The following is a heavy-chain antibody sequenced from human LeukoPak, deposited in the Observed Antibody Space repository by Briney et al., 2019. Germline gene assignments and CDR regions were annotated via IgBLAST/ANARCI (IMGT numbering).Heavy chain of an antibody. D-gene: IGHD5-12*01. V-gene: IGHV3-30*02. CDR2: IRFDGSNK. CDR3: AKGPPNLVATFFDY. CDR1: GFTFNNYG. Sequence: PGGSLRLSCATSGFTFNNYGMHWARQAPGKGLEWVAFIRFDGSNKYYADSVKGRFTISRDNSKNTVYLQMNSLRAEDTAVYYCAKGPPNLVATFFDYWGQGTLVTVSS. J-gene: IGHJ4*02.